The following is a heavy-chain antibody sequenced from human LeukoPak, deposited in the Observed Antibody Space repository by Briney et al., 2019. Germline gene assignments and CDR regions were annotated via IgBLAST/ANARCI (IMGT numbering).Heavy chain of an antibody. CDR1: GGSFSGYY. D-gene: IGHD5-18*01. CDR2: INHSGST. J-gene: IGHJ4*02. CDR3: ARNGYTLDY. V-gene: IGHV4-34*01. Sequence: SETLSLTCAVYGGSFSGYYWSWIRQPPGKGLEWIGEINHSGSTNYNPSLKSRVTISVDTSKNQFSLKLSSVAAADTAVYYCARNGYTLDYWAQGTLVTVSS.